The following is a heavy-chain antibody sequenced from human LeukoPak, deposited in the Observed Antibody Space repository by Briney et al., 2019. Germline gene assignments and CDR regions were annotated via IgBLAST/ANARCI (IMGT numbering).Heavy chain of an antibody. CDR3: ARRPRIDGYNEDFYYFDY. D-gene: IGHD5-24*01. J-gene: IGHJ4*02. Sequence: GESLKISCKGSGYSFTSYWIGWVRQMPGKGLEWMGIIYPGDSDTRYSPSFQGQVTISADKSISTAYLQWSSLKASDTAMYYCARRPRIDGYNEDFYYFDYWGQGTLVTVSS. V-gene: IGHV5-51*01. CDR2: IYPGDSDT. CDR1: GYSFTSYW.